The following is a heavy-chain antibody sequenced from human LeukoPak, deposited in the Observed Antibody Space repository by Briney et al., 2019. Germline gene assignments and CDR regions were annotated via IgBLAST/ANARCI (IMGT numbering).Heavy chain of an antibody. J-gene: IGHJ5*02. CDR1: GGSISSSSYY. CDR3: ARLQWLALQGDGVLWFDP. Sequence: PSETLSLTCTVSGGSISSSSYYWGWIRQPPGKGLEWIGSIYYSGSTYYNPSLKSRVTISVDTSKNQFSLKLSSVTAADTAVYYCARLQWLALQGDGVLWFDPWGQGTLVTVSS. CDR2: IYYSGST. V-gene: IGHV4-39*01. D-gene: IGHD6-19*01.